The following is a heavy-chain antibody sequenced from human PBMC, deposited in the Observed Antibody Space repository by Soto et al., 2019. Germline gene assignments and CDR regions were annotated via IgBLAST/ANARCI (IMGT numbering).Heavy chain of an antibody. V-gene: IGHV3-23*01. CDR1: GFTFSNYA. CDR2: ISGSGTNT. J-gene: IGHJ4*02. CDR3: ADGGEWSFNFEY. D-gene: IGHD3-3*01. Sequence: EVQLLQSGGGLVPPGGSLRLSCAASGFTFSNYAMSWVRQAPGKGLEWVSGISGSGTNTYYAESAKGRFTISRDNSKNTLYLQMNNLRVEDKALYYCADGGEWSFNFEYWGQGTLVTVSS.